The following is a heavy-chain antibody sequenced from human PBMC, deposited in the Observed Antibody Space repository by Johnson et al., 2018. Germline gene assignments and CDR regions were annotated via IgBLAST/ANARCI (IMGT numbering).Heavy chain of an antibody. V-gene: IGHV3-21*01. J-gene: IGHJ6*02. CDR1: GFTFSSYN. Sequence: VQLVESGGGLVKPGGSLRLSCAASGFTFSSYNMNWVRQAPGKGLEWVSSISSSSSYIYYADSVRGRFTISRDIARNARYLLMNSLIAEDTAGYYCAREGGYYDSSDYNFYYYGMDVWGQGTTVTVSS. CDR3: AREGGYYDSSDYNFYYYGMDV. D-gene: IGHD3-22*01. CDR2: ISSSSSYI.